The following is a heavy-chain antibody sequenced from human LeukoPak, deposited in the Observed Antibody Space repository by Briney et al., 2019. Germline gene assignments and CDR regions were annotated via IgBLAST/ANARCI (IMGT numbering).Heavy chain of an antibody. CDR3: ARHGEMAIDY. J-gene: IGHJ4*02. V-gene: IGHV3-74*01. CDR2: INSDGSTT. D-gene: IGHD5-24*01. CDR1: GFTFSSYW. Sequence: PGGSLRLSCGASGFTFSSYWMHWVRQAPGKGLVWISRINSDGSTTSYADSVKGRFTISRDNAKNTLYLQMNSLRAEDTAVYYCARHGEMAIDYWGQGTLVTVSS.